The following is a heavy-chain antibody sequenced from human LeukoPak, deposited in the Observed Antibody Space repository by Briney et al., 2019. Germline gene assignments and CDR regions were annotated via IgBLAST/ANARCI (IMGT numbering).Heavy chain of an antibody. CDR2: ISSSSSYI. D-gene: IGHD5-18*01. Sequence: GGSLRLSCAASGFTFSSYSMNWVRQAPGKGLEWVSSISSSSSYIYYADSVKGRFTISRDNAKNSLYLQMNSLRAEDTAVYYCARGRGYSYGYTRYYYYYMDVWGKGTTVTVSS. V-gene: IGHV3-21*01. J-gene: IGHJ6*03. CDR1: GFTFSSYS. CDR3: ARGRGYSYGYTRYYYYYMDV.